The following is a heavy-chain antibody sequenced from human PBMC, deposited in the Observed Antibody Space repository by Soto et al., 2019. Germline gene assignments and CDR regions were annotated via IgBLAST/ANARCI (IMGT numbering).Heavy chain of an antibody. CDR1: GFTVSSNY. CDR3: ARGVVVAAPPGRVAEYFQH. V-gene: IGHV3-66*01. CDR2: IYSGGST. D-gene: IGHD2-15*01. Sequence: EVQLVESGGGLVQPGGSLRLSCAASGFTVSSNYMSWVRQAPGKGLEWVSVIYSGGSTYYADSVKGRFTISRDNSKNTLXXQMNSLRAEDTAVYYGARGVVVAAPPGRVAEYFQHWGQGTLVTVSS. J-gene: IGHJ1*01.